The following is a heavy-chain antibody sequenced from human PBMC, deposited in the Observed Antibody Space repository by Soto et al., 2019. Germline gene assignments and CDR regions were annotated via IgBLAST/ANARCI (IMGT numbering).Heavy chain of an antibody. CDR3: ARQGTAMAQFDY. J-gene: IGHJ4*02. Sequence: QLQLQESGPGLVKPSETLSLTCTVYGGSISSSSYYWGWIRQPPGKGLAWIGSIYYRGSTYYNPSLKSRVPISVDTSTNQFALKLSSVTAAYTAVYYCARQGTAMAQFDYWGQGTLVTVSS. CDR2: IYYRGST. CDR1: GGSISSSSYY. D-gene: IGHD5-18*01. V-gene: IGHV4-39*01.